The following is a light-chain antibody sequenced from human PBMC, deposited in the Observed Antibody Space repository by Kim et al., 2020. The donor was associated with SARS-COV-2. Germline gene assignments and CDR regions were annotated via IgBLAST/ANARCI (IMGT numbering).Light chain of an antibody. Sequence: SLSPGERATLPCRASQSVGSYLAWYQQKRGQAPRLLMYDVSNRATGIPARFSGSGSGTDFTLTISGLEPEDFALYYCHQRSDWPNTFGQGTKLEI. CDR1: QSVGSY. CDR2: DVS. J-gene: IGKJ2*01. V-gene: IGKV3-11*01. CDR3: HQRSDWPNT.